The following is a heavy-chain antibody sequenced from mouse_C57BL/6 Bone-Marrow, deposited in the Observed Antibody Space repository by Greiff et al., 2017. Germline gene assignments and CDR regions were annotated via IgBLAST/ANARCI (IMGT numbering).Heavy chain of an antibody. CDR2: IDPSDSYT. Sequence: QVQLQQPGAELVMPGASVKLSCKASGYTFTRYWMHWVKQRPGQGLEWIGEIDPSDSYTNYNQKFKGKSTLTVDKSSSTAYMQLSSLTSEDSAVYYCARERAYMANYFDYWGQGTTLTVSS. V-gene: IGHV1-69*01. D-gene: IGHD6-5*01. CDR3: ARERAYMANYFDY. CDR1: GYTFTRYW. J-gene: IGHJ2*01.